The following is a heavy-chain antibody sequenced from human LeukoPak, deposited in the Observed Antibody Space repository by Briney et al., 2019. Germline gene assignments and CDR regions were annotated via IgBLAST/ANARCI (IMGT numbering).Heavy chain of an antibody. CDR3: AKDSANLRWTYYYYMDV. V-gene: IGHV3-30*02. CDR1: GFTFSSYG. D-gene: IGHD4-23*01. CDR2: IRYDGSNK. Sequence: QSGGSLRLSCAASGFTFSSYGMHWVRQAPGKGLEWVAFIRYDGSNKYYADSVKGRFTISRDNSKNTLYLQMNSLRAEDTAVYYCAKDSANLRWTYYYYMDVWGKGTTVTISS. J-gene: IGHJ6*03.